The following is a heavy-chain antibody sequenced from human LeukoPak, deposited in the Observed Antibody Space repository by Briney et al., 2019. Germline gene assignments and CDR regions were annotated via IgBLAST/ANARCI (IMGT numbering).Heavy chain of an antibody. V-gene: IGHV3-30-3*01. CDR3: ARDRVSSSWSAELGY. Sequence: GGSLRLSCAASGFTFSSYAMHWVRQAPGKGLEWVAVISYDGSNKYYADSVKGRFTISRDNSKNTLYLQMNSLRAEDTAVYYCARDRVSSSWSAELGYGGQGTLVIVSS. CDR1: GFTFSSYA. J-gene: IGHJ4*02. D-gene: IGHD6-13*01. CDR2: ISYDGSNK.